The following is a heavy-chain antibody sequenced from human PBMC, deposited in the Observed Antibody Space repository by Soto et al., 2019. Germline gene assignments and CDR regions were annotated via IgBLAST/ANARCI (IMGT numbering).Heavy chain of an antibody. CDR2: IWYDGSNK. CDR3: ARDEGYFQH. Sequence: QVQLVESGGGVVQPGRSLRLSCAASGFTFSSYGMHWVRQAPGKGLEWVAVIWYDGSNKYYADSVKGRFTISRDNSKNTLYLQMNSLRAEDTAVYYCARDEGYFQHWGQGTLVTVSS. CDR1: GFTFSSYG. J-gene: IGHJ1*01. V-gene: IGHV3-33*01.